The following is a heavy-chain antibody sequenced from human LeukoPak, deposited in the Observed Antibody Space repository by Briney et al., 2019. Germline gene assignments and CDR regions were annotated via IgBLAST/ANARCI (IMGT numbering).Heavy chain of an antibody. D-gene: IGHD6-13*01. CDR3: ARDLHVGLAAAGTLYYFDY. J-gene: IGHJ4*02. CDR2: ISAYNGNT. CDR1: GYTFTSYG. V-gene: IGHV1-18*01. Sequence: ASVKVSCKASGYTFTSYGISRVRQAPGQGLEWMGWISAYNGNTNYAQKLQGRVTMTTDTSTSTAYMELRSLRSDDTAVYYCARDLHVGLAAAGTLYYFDYWGQGTLVTVSS.